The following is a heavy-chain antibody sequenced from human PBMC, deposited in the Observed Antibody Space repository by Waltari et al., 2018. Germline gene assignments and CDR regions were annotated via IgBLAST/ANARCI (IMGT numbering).Heavy chain of an antibody. CDR2: ISYNARNI. Sequence: QVQLVESGGGVVQPGRSLRLSCEASELTFSSSAMPWVRQAPGKGLEWVAVISYNARNIYYVDSVKGRFTVSRDNSKKTLYLQMNSLRAEDTAVYYCARDYCDRTNCHGMDVWGQGTTVTVSS. CDR3: ARDYCDRTNCHGMDV. CDR1: ELTFSSSA. D-gene: IGHD3-22*01. J-gene: IGHJ6*02. V-gene: IGHV3-30*04.